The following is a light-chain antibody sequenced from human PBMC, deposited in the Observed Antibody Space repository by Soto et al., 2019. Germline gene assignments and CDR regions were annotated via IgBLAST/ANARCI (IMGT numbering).Light chain of an antibody. CDR1: QSVSSD. Sequence: EMVLTQSPGTLSLSPWERATLSCRASQSVSSDLAWYHQKPGQAPRLLIYGASTRATGIPARFSASGSGTDFTLTISDVQPEDFALYYCHQRQSWPRTFGQGTKVDIK. CDR2: GAS. J-gene: IGKJ1*01. V-gene: IGKV3-11*01. CDR3: HQRQSWPRT.